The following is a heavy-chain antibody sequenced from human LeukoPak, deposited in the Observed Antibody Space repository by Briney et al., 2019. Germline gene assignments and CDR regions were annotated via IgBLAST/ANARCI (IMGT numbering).Heavy chain of an antibody. CDR3: ARDLYYFDRSGYSASDL. J-gene: IGHJ5*02. CDR1: GFTFSDYW. Sequence: PGGSLRLSCAASGFTFSDYWISWVRQAPGKGLEWVANINQDGSEKHYVDSLRGRFTISRDNAKNSLYLQMNSLRAEDTAVYFCARDLYYFDRSGYSASDLWGQGTLVTVSS. V-gene: IGHV3-7*01. CDR2: INQDGSEK. D-gene: IGHD3-22*01.